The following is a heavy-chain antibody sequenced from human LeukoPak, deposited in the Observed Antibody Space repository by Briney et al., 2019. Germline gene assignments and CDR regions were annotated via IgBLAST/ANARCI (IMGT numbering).Heavy chain of an antibody. CDR2: MNPNRGDT. CDR1: GYTFTDYY. J-gene: IGHJ4*02. CDR3: ATNKEGKSLDY. Sequence: ASVKVSCKASGYTFTDYYIHWVRQAPGQGLEWMAWMNPNRGDTTYAQKFQGRVTMTRDTSISTAYVELSRLRFDDTAVYYCATNKEGKSLDYWGQGTLVTVSS. V-gene: IGHV1-2*02.